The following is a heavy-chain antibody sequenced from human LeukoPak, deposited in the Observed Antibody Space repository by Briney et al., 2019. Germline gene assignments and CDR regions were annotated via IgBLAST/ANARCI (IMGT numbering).Heavy chain of an antibody. Sequence: PGGSLRLSCAASGFTFSSYAMHWVRQAPGKGLEWVAFISYDGSNKYYADSVKGRFTISRDNSKNTLYLQMNSLRAEDTAVYYCARGVVVKGMDVWGQGTTVTVSS. CDR1: GFTFSSYA. J-gene: IGHJ6*02. V-gene: IGHV3-30-3*01. CDR3: ARGVVVKGMDV. CDR2: ISYDGSNK. D-gene: IGHD2-21*01.